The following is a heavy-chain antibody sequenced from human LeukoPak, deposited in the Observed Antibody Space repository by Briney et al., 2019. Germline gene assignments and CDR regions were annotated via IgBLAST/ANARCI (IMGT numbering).Heavy chain of an antibody. CDR3: AKTYSSGWSTGIDDAFDI. CDR1: RFTFSTSA. J-gene: IGHJ3*02. CDR2: ISGRGGHT. D-gene: IGHD6-19*01. Sequence: SGGSLTLSCAASRFTFSTSAINWVRQAPGKGLEWISAISGRGGHTYYADSVKGRFTISRDESKNTLYLQMNSLRAEDTAVYYCAKTYSSGWSTGIDDAFDIWGQGTMVTVSS. V-gene: IGHV3-23*01.